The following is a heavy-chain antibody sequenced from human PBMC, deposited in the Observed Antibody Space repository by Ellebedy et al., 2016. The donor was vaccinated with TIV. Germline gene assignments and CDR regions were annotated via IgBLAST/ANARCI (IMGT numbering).Heavy chain of an antibody. CDR3: AKPFVRGYTYGASFDY. D-gene: IGHD5-18*01. CDR2: LSGSGATS. J-gene: IGHJ4*02. Sequence: GESLKISCAASGFTFRSYAMSWVRQAPGKGLEWVSVLSGSGATSHSADSVQGRFLISRDNSNNTVFLQLNSLRGEDTAVYYCAKPFVRGYTYGASFDYWGQGALVTVSS. V-gene: IGHV3-23*01. CDR1: GFTFRSYA.